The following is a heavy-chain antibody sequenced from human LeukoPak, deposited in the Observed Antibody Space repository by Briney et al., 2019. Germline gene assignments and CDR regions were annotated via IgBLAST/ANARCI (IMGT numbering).Heavy chain of an antibody. CDR3: AKNVDTAMAPGFDI. V-gene: IGHV5-51*01. J-gene: IGHJ3*02. CDR2: IYPGDSDT. D-gene: IGHD5-18*01. Sequence: GESLKISCKGSGYRFSSYWIGWVRPMPGKGLEWMGIIYPGDSDTRYSPSFQGQVTISADKSVSTAYLQWSSLKASDTAMYYCAKNVDTAMAPGFDIWGQGTMVTVSS. CDR1: GYRFSSYW.